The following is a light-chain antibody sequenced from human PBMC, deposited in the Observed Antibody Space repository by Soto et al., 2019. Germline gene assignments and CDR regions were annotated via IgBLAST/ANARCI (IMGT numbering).Light chain of an antibody. J-gene: IGKJ4*01. V-gene: IGKV1-9*01. Sequence: IQLTQSPSSLSASVGDRVTITCRASQGISSYLAWYQQKPGKAPKLLIYAASTLQSGVPSRFSGSGSGTDFTLTISSQQPEDFATYYCQQLNSYLPLTFGGGTKVEIK. CDR2: AAS. CDR1: QGISSY. CDR3: QQLNSYLPLT.